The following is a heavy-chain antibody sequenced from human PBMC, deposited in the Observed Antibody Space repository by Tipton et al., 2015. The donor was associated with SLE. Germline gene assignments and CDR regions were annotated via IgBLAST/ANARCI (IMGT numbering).Heavy chain of an antibody. Sequence: LRLSCTVSGGSISSHYWSWIRQPPGKGLEWIGYISYSETTNYHPSLKGRVTISVDTSKNQFSLKLRSVTAADTAVYYCAGAWQGYCSGGTCYVLDYWGRGTLVTVSS. J-gene: IGHJ4*02. V-gene: IGHV4-59*11. CDR1: GGSISSHY. CDR2: ISYSETT. D-gene: IGHD2-15*01. CDR3: AGAWQGYCSGGTCYVLDY.